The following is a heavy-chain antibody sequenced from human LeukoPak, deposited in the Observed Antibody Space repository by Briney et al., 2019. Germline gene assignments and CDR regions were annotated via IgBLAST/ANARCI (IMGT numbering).Heavy chain of an antibody. Sequence: PSETLSLTCTVSGGSISSGDYYWSWIRQPPGKGLEWIGYIYYSGSTYYNPSLKSRVSISLDISKNQFYLKLSSVTAADTAVYYCARDRSGYSYSRNFNMWGQGTTVTVSP. CDR2: IYYSGST. CDR1: GGSISSGDYY. J-gene: IGHJ3*02. D-gene: IGHD5-18*01. V-gene: IGHV4-30-4*01. CDR3: ARDRSGYSYSRNFNM.